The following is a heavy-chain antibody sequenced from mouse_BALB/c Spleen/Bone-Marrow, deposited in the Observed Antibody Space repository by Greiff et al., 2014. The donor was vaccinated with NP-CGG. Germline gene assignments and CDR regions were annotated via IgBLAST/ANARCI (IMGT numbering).Heavy chain of an antibody. V-gene: IGHV1-82*01. J-gene: IGHJ2*01. D-gene: IGHD1-1*01. Sequence: QVQLQQSGPELVKPGASVKISCKASGYAFSSSWMNWVKQRPGQSLEWIGRIYPGDGDTNYNGKFKGKATLTADKSSSTAYMQLSSLTSVDSAVYFCARDYYGSSYDYWGQGTTLTVSS. CDR1: GYAFSSSW. CDR2: IYPGDGDT. CDR3: ARDYYGSSYDY.